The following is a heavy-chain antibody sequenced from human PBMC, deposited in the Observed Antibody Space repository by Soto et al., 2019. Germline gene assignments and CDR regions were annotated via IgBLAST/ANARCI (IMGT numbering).Heavy chain of an antibody. CDR2: IIPIFGTA. Sequence: ASVKVSCKVSGGTFSSYAISWVRQAPGQGLEWMGGIIPIFGTANYAQKFQGRVTITADESTSTAYMELSSLRSEDTAVYYCARAYYDSSDCNWFDPWGQGTLVTVSS. D-gene: IGHD3-22*01. CDR1: GGTFSSYA. CDR3: ARAYYDSSDCNWFDP. J-gene: IGHJ5*02. V-gene: IGHV1-69*13.